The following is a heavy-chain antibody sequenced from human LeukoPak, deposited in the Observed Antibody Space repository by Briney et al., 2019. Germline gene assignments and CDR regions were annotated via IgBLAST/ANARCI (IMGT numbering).Heavy chain of an antibody. CDR1: GGSISSYY. V-gene: IGHV4-59*01. J-gene: IGHJ4*02. CDR2: IYYSGST. D-gene: IGHD2-15*01. CDR3: ARGFGGSWGFVDY. Sequence: SETLSLTCTVSGGSISSYYWSWIRQPPGKGLEWIRYIYYSGSTNYNPSLKSRVTISVDTSKNQFSLKLSSVTAADTAVYYCARGFGGSWGFVDYWGQGTLVTVSS.